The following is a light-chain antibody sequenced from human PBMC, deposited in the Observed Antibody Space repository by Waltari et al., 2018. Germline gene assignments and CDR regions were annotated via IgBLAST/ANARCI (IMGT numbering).Light chain of an antibody. Sequence: EIVVTQSPGTLSLSPGERATLSCRASESVSSTYLAWYQQRPGQAPRLLIYGAFNRATGIPDRFSGSGSGTDFTLTIGRLEPEDFAVYYCQHRKTFGQGTKVEIK. J-gene: IGKJ1*01. CDR2: GAF. CDR3: QHRKT. CDR1: ESVSSTY. V-gene: IGKV3-20*01.